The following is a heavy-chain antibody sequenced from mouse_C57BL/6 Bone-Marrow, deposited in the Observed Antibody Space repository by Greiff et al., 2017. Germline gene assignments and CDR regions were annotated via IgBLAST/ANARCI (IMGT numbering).Heavy chain of an antibody. CDR2: IWRGGST. J-gene: IGHJ2*01. CDR1: GFSLTSYG. Sequence: QVQLQQSGPGLVQPSQSLSITCTVSGFSLTSYGVHWVRQSPGKGLEWLGVIWRGGSTDYNAAFISRLSISKDNSKSQVFFKMNSLQADDTAIYYCARGRLPGVFDYWGQGTTLTVSS. CDR3: ARGRLPGVFDY. D-gene: IGHD2-2*01. V-gene: IGHV2-2*01.